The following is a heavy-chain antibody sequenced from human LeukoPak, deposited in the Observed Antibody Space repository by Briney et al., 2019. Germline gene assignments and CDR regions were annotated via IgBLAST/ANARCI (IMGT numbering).Heavy chain of an antibody. CDR1: GFTFSSYS. V-gene: IGHV3-21*01. CDR3: ARDHGAYITMVRGVSTYRYFDL. J-gene: IGHJ2*01. CDR2: ISSSSSYI. Sequence: PGGSLRLSCAASGFTFSSYSMNWVRQAPGKGLEWVSSISSSSSYIYYADSVKGRFTISRDNAKNSLYLQMNSLRAEDTAVYYCARDHGAYITMVRGVSTYRYFDLWGRGTLVTVSS. D-gene: IGHD3-10*01.